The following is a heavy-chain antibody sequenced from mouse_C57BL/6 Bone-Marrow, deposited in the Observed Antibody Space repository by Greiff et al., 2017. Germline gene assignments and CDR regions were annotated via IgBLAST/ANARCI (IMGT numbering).Heavy chain of an antibody. Sequence: DVMLVVSGGGLVQPGGSLQLSCAASGFPFSDYYMYFVRQTPEKRLEWVAYISNGGCSPYYPYPVKGRFTISRDNAKNTLYLQMSRLKSEDTAMYYCARRGDPYYFDYWGQGTTLTDSS. V-gene: IGHV5-12*01. CDR1: GFPFSDYY. CDR2: ISNGGCSP. J-gene: IGHJ2*01. D-gene: IGHD2-13*01. CDR3: ARRGDPYYFDY.